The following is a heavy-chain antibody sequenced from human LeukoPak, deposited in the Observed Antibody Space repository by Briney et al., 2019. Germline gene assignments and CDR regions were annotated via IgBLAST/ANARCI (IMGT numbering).Heavy chain of an antibody. V-gene: IGHV4-59*11. CDR2: IYYSGST. J-gene: IGHJ6*03. D-gene: IGHD6-13*01. CDR1: GGSISSHY. Sequence: SETLFLTCTVSGGSISSHYWSWIRQPPGKGLEWIGYIYYSGSTNYNPSLKSRVTISVDTSKNQFSLKLSSVTAADTAVYYCARSDSSSWYNYYYYYMDVWGKGTTVTVSS. CDR3: ARSDSSSWYNYYYYYMDV.